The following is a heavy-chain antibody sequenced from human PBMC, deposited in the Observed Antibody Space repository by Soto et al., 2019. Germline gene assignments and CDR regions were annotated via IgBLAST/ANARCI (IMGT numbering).Heavy chain of an antibody. J-gene: IGHJ6*02. CDR1: GFTFGSYG. CDR3: AKDVVVGATTGLGDYYYYYGMDV. Sequence: GGSLRLSCAASGFTFGSYGMHWVRQAPGKGLEWVALISYDGSNKYYADSVKGRFTISRDNSKNTLYLQMNSLRAEDTAVYYCAKDVVVGATTGLGDYYYYYGMDVWGQGTTVTV. CDR2: ISYDGSNK. V-gene: IGHV3-30*18. D-gene: IGHD1-26*01.